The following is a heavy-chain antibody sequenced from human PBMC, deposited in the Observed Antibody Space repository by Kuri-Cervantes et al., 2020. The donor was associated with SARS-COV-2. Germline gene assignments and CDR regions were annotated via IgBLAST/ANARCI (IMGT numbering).Heavy chain of an antibody. J-gene: IGHJ4*02. D-gene: IGHD2-21*01. Sequence: GSLRLSCTVSGGSISTYYWSWIRQPPGKGLEWIGYIYYSGSTTYNPSLKSRVTISVDTSKNQFSLELDSVTAADTAVYYCARATSYCGGDCYIFDHWGQGTLVTVSS. CDR1: GGSISTYY. CDR2: IYYSGST. V-gene: IGHV4-59*01. CDR3: ARATSYCGGDCYIFDH.